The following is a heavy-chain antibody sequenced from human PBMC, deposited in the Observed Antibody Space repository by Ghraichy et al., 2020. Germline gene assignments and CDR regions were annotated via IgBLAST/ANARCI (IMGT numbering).Heavy chain of an antibody. CDR3: ARVRYSDPSGYPDYFDN. Sequence: GGSLRLSCKGSGFSIDRNWIAWVRQKSGRGLEWMGRIDPSDSHTDYSPSFRGHVTMSVDKTIGTAYLQWSSLRASDTALYYCARVRYSDPSGYPDYFDNWAREPWSLSPQ. J-gene: IGHJ4*02. CDR2: IDPSDSHT. D-gene: IGHD3-22*01. V-gene: IGHV5-10-1*01. CDR1: GFSIDRNW.